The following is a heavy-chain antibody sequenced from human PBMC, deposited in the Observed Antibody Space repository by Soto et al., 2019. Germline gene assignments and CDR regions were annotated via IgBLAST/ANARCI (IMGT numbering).Heavy chain of an antibody. V-gene: IGHV3-21*01. D-gene: IGHD2-2*02. Sequence: GGSLGLCCGGSGFTFSTYSINWVRQAPGKGLDWVSSISSRSDIYYADSVKGRFTISRDNAKNSVSLQMNSLRAEDTAVYCCAREYTAWPLAYGLDVWGQGTPVTVSS. J-gene: IGHJ6*02. CDR2: ISSRSDI. CDR1: GFTFSTYS. CDR3: AREYTAWPLAYGLDV.